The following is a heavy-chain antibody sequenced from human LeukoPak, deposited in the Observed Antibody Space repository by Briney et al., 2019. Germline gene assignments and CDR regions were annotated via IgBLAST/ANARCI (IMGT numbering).Heavy chain of an antibody. CDR1: GFTFSSYA. V-gene: IGHV3-30-3*01. D-gene: IGHD3-10*01. CDR3: AKGPIMVRGVIDY. J-gene: IGHJ4*02. CDR2: ISYDGSNK. Sequence: PGRSLRLSCAASGFTFSSYAMHWVRQAPGKGLEWVAVISYDGSNKYYADSVKGRFTISRDNSKNTLYLQMNSLRAEDTAVYYCAKGPIMVRGVIDYWGQGTLVTVSS.